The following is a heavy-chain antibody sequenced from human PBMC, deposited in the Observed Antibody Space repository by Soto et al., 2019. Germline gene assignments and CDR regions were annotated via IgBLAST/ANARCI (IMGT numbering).Heavy chain of an antibody. V-gene: IGHV3-48*01. CDR3: ARDLGYDILTGYYSMLGAFDI. D-gene: IGHD3-9*01. J-gene: IGHJ3*02. CDR1: GFTFSSYS. CDR2: ISSSSSTI. Sequence: GGSLRLSCAASGFTFSSYSMNWVRQAPGKGLEWVSYISSSSSTIYYADSVKGRFTISRDNAKNSLYLQMNSLRAEDTAVYYCARDLGYDILTGYYSMLGAFDIWGQGTMVTVSS.